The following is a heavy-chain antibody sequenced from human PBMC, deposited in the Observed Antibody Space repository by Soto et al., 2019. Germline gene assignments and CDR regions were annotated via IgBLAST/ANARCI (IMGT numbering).Heavy chain of an antibody. CDR1: GGTFRNYA. Sequence: QVQLVQSGAEVKQPGSSVQVSCKASGGTFRNYAITWVRQDPGQGLEWVGRIIPIFGTTNVAQKFQGRVTITADESTTTANMELSGLRSDDTAVYYCAKDGGAEGYFGNWLDPWGQGTLVTVSS. J-gene: IGHJ5*02. CDR3: AKDGGAEGYFGNWLDP. CDR2: IIPIFGTT. D-gene: IGHD1-26*01. V-gene: IGHV1-69*15.